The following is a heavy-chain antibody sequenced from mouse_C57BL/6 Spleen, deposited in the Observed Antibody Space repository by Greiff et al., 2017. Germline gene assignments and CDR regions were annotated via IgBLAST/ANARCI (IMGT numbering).Heavy chain of an antibody. Sequence: DVTLVASGGGLVTPGGSLKLSCAASGFTFSSYAMSWVRQTPEKRLEWVATISAGGSYTYYPDNGKGRFTISRDNAKNNLYLQMSHLKSEDTAMYYCARGGDYLDWFAYWGQGTLVTVSA. CDR3: ARGGDYLDWFAY. J-gene: IGHJ3*01. V-gene: IGHV5-4*03. CDR1: GFTFSSYA. D-gene: IGHD2-4*01. CDR2: ISAGGSYT.